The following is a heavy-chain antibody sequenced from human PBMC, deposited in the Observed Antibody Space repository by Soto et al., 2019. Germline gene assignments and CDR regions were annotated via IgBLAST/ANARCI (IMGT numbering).Heavy chain of an antibody. CDR3: ARALAPGAGSAGFDY. Sequence: ASVKVSCKASGYTFTVYYMHWVRQAPGQGLEWMGWINPKSGGTMYPQKFQGRVTMTWDTSISTAYMALTRLRSDDTAVYYCARALAPGAGSAGFDYWGQGTLVTVSS. CDR2: INPKSGGT. J-gene: IGHJ4*02. V-gene: IGHV1-2*02. CDR1: GYTFTVYY. D-gene: IGHD1-26*01.